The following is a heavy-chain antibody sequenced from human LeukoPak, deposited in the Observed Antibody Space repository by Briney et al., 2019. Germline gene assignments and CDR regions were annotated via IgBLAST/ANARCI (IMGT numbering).Heavy chain of an antibody. D-gene: IGHD1-26*01. CDR3: AKAYSGSRYGMDV. V-gene: IGHV3-23*01. Sequence: GGSLRLSCAASGFTFSSYAMSWVRQAPGKGLEWVSAISGSGGSTYYADSVKGRFTISRDNSKTTLYLQMNSLRAEDTAVYYCAKAYSGSRYGMDVWGQGTTVTVSS. CDR1: GFTFSSYA. CDR2: ISGSGGST. J-gene: IGHJ6*02.